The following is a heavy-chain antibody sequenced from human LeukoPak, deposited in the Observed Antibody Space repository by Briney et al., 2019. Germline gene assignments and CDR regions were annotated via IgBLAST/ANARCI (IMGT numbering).Heavy chain of an antibody. V-gene: IGHV4-39*01. J-gene: IGHJ4*02. Sequence: SETLSLTCTVSGGSISSSSYYWGWIRQPPGKGREWVATVYYTGSTYYNPSLKSRLTISLDTSENQFSLKLSSVTAADTAVYYCARQSARTPHGGGCFDNWGQGTLVTVSS. D-gene: IGHD3-16*01. CDR3: ARQSARTPHGGGCFDN. CDR2: VYYTGST. CDR1: GGSISSSSYY.